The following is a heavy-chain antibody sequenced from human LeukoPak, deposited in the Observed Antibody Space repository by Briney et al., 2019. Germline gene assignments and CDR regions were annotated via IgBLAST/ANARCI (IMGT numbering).Heavy chain of an antibody. Sequence: ASVKVSCKASGGTFSSYAISWVRQAPGQGLEWMGGIIPIFGTANYAQKFQGRVTITADESTSTAYMELSSLRSEDTAVYYCARGNYYGSGSYSGSAFDIWGQGTMVTVSS. D-gene: IGHD3-10*01. CDR3: ARGNYYGSGSYSGSAFDI. CDR2: IIPIFGTA. J-gene: IGHJ3*02. V-gene: IGHV1-69*13. CDR1: GGTFSSYA.